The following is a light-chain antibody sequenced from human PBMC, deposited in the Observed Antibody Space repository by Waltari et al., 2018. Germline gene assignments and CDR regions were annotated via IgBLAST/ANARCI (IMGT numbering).Light chain of an antibody. CDR2: GAS. CDR1: QSIAGN. Sequence: PATLSVSPGERATLSCRASQSIAGNLAWYQQKPGQPPRLLIYGASTRATGFPARFSGSGSGTEFTLTISSLQSEDFAVYYCEQYSNWPGTFGQGTKLEIK. V-gene: IGKV3-15*01. J-gene: IGKJ2*02. CDR3: EQYSNWPGT.